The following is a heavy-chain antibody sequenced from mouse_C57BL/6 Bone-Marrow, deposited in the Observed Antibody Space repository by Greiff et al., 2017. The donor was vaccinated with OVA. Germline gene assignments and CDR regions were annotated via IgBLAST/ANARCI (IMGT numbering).Heavy chain of an antibody. D-gene: IGHD3-2*02. V-gene: IGHV1-81*01. J-gene: IGHJ2*01. Sequence: VQLQESGAELARPGASVNLSCKASGSTFPSYGISWVNRRPGRGFEWIGEIYPRSGNTYYNEKFKGKATLTADKSSSTAYMELRSLTSEDSAVYFCARSSVDSSGQCYWGQGTTLTVSS. CDR3: ARSSVDSSGQCY. CDR2: IYPRSGNT. CDR1: GSTFPSYG.